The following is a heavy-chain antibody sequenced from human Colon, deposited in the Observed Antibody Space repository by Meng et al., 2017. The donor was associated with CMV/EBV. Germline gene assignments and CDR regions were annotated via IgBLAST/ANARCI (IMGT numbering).Heavy chain of an antibody. Sequence: LGLSCADSGFTLSNYGIHWVRQAPGKGLEWLALISHEGSEDYYADSVKGRFTMSRDNSKNTVHLQMNSLRPDDTAVYYCARWTGWFDPWGQGTLVTVSS. D-gene: IGHD3/OR15-3a*01. CDR3: ARWTGWFDP. CDR1: GFTLSNYG. J-gene: IGHJ5*02. CDR2: ISHEGSED. V-gene: IGHV3-30*03.